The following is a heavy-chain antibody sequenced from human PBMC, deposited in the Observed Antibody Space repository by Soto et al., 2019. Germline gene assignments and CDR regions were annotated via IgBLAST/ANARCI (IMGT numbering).Heavy chain of an antibody. D-gene: IGHD2-15*01. J-gene: IGHJ6*02. V-gene: IGHV6-1*01. Sequence: SQTLSLTCVISGDSVSRNKTAWNWIRQSPSRGLEWLGRTYYRSKWYNEYAISVKSRMTIDPDTPKNQFSLHLNSVTPEDTAVYYCARGWGMDVWGQGTTVTVSS. CDR1: GDSVSRNKTA. CDR3: ARGWGMDV. CDR2: TYYRSKWYN.